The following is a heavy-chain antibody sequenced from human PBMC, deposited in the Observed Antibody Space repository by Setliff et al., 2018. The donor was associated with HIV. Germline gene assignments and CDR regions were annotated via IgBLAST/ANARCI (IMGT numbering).Heavy chain of an antibody. CDR2: IYPGDSHT. Sequence: GESLKISCKGSGYYFTTFWIAWVRQMPGKGLEWMGFIYPGDSHTTYSPSLQGQVTISVDTSVSTAYLQWSNLKASDSAMYYCARTSGARTTDYWGQGTLVTVSS. CDR1: GYYFTTFW. J-gene: IGHJ4*02. V-gene: IGHV5-51*01. D-gene: IGHD1-1*01. CDR3: ARTSGARTTDY.